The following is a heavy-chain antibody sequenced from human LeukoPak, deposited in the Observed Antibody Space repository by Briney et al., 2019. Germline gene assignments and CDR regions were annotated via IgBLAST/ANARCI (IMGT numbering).Heavy chain of an antibody. CDR1: GYTFTAYY. Sequence: GASVKLSCKASGYTFTAYYMHWVRQAPGQGLEWMGWINPNSSGTNYAQKFQGWVTMTRDTSISTAYMELSRLRSDDTAVYYCARGVRQWLRLGGLGYWGQGTLVTVSS. V-gene: IGHV1-2*04. CDR3: ARGVRQWLRLGGLGY. J-gene: IGHJ4*02. CDR2: INPNSSGT. D-gene: IGHD5-12*01.